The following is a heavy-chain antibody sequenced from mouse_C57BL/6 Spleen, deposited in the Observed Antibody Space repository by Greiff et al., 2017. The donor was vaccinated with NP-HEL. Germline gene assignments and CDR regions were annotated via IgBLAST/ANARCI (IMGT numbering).Heavy chain of an antibody. CDR1: GYTFTDYY. D-gene: IGHD2-2*01. V-gene: IGHV1-26*01. J-gene: IGHJ3*01. Sequence: EVQLQQSGPELVKPGASVKISCKASGYTFTDYYMNWVKQSHGKSLEWIGDINPNNGGTSYNQKFKGKATLTVDKSSSTAYMELRSLTSEDSAVYYCAREGDGYGYWGQGTLVTVSA. CDR3: AREGDGYGY. CDR2: INPNNGGT.